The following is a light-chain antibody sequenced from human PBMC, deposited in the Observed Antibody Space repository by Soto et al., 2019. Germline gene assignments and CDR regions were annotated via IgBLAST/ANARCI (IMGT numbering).Light chain of an antibody. Sequence: VLTHPPSVSAAPGQTVTISCTGSGSNIGAGYDVHWYQHLPGRAPKLLIYGNIIRPSGVPDRFSASKSGTSASLAITGLQAEDEGDYYCQSYDSRLSGYVVFGGGTKVTVL. V-gene: IGLV1-40*01. CDR2: GNI. CDR1: GSNIGAGYD. CDR3: QSYDSRLSGYVV. J-gene: IGLJ2*01.